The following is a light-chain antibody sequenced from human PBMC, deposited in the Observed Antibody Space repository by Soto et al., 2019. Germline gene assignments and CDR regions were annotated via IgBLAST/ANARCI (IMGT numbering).Light chain of an antibody. Sequence: DIVVTQSPATLSLSPGDRATLSCRASQSVRSYLAWYQQKPGQAPRLLIYAASIRATGLPARFSGSGSGTYFPLTSSSLEHDDFVVYYCQHSSNRPPTFGGGTKVDIK. CDR2: AAS. V-gene: IGKV3-11*01. CDR1: QSVRSY. CDR3: QHSSNRPPT. J-gene: IGKJ4*01.